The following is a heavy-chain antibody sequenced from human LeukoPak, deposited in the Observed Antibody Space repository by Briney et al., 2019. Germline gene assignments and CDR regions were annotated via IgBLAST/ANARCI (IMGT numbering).Heavy chain of an antibody. CDR2: INHSGST. Sequence: PSETLSLTCAVYGGPFSGYYWSWIRQPPGKGLEWIGEINHSGSTNYNPSLKSRVTISVDTSKNQFSLKVSSVTAADTAVYYCARGLFSLRYYDYWGQGTLVTVSS. CDR3: ARGLFSLRYYDY. CDR1: GGPFSGYY. V-gene: IGHV4-34*01. J-gene: IGHJ4*02. D-gene: IGHD3-9*01.